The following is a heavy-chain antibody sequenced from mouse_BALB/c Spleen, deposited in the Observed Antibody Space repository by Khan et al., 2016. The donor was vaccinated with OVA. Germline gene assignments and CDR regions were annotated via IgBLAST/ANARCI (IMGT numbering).Heavy chain of an antibody. CDR2: IDPTTGYT. CDR1: GYTFTNYW. J-gene: IGHJ3*01. V-gene: IGHV1-7*01. Sequence: QIQLVQSGAELAKPGASVKMYCKASGYTFTNYWMHWVKQRPGQGLAWIGYIDPTTGYTEYNQKFKDKATLTADKSSSTAYMQLSSLTSEDSAVNYWTSHGSTYTWLGYWGQGTLVTVSA. CDR3: TSHGSTYTWLGY. D-gene: IGHD1-1*01.